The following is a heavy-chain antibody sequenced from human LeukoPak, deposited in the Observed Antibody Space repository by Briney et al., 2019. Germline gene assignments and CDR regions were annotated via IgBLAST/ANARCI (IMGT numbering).Heavy chain of an antibody. J-gene: IGHJ6*03. Sequence: TSETLSLTCAVYGGSFSGYYWSWIRQPPGKGLEWIGEINHSGSTNYNPSLKSRVTISVDTSKNQFSLKLSSVTAADTAVYFCARGGPPGYYYDYYMDVWGKGTTVTISS. CDR2: INHSGST. CDR1: GGSFSGYY. V-gene: IGHV4-34*01. CDR3: ARGGPPGYYYDYYMDV.